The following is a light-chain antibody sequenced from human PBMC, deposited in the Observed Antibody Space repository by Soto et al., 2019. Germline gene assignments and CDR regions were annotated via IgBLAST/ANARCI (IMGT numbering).Light chain of an antibody. V-gene: IGLV1-40*01. Sequence: QSVLTQPPSVSGAPGQWVTISCTGSSSNFGAGFDVHWYQQLPGTAPKLLIYGNSNRPSGVPDRFSGSKSGTSASLAITGLQAEDEADYYCQSYDSSLSGWVVFGGGTQLTVL. CDR1: SSNFGAGFD. CDR2: GNS. CDR3: QSYDSSLSGWVV. J-gene: IGLJ2*01.